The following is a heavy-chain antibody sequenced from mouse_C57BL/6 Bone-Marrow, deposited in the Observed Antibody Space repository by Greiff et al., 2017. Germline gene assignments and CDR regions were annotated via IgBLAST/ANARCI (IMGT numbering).Heavy chain of an antibody. J-gene: IGHJ1*03. CDR1: GYTFTDYY. Sequence: VQLQQSGPELVKPGASVKISCKASGYTFTDYYMNWVKQSHGKSLEWIGDINPNNGGTSYNQKFKGKATLTVDKSSSTAYMELRSLTSEDSAVYYCARPVVARYWYFDVWGTGTTVTVSS. V-gene: IGHV1-26*01. CDR3: ARPVVARYWYFDV. CDR2: INPNNGGT. D-gene: IGHD1-1*01.